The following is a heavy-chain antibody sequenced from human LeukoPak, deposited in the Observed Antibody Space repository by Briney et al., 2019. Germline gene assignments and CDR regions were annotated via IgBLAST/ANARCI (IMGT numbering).Heavy chain of an antibody. J-gene: IGHJ4*02. CDR1: GGSISSGGYY. CDR3: SRGGECSGGPSDI. CDR2: IYYSGST. V-gene: IGHV4-31*03. D-gene: IGHD3-10*02. Sequence: PSETLSLTCTVSGGSISSGGYYWSWIRQHPGKGLEWIGYIYYSGSTYYNPSLKSRVTISVNTSKNQFSLKLSPVTAAGTAVEYWSRGGECSGGPSDIWGQGTLVTVSS.